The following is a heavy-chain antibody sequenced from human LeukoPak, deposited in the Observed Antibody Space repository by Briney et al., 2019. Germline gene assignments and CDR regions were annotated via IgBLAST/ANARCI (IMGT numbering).Heavy chain of an antibody. Sequence: SETLSLTCTVSGGSISSYYWSWIRQPPGKGLEWIGYIYYSGSTYYNPSLKSRVTISVDTSKNQFSLKLSSVTAADTAVYYCAREDYGSRGGMDVWGQGTTVTVSS. J-gene: IGHJ6*02. CDR2: IYYSGST. D-gene: IGHD4-17*01. V-gene: IGHV4-59*12. CDR3: AREDYGSRGGMDV. CDR1: GGSISSYY.